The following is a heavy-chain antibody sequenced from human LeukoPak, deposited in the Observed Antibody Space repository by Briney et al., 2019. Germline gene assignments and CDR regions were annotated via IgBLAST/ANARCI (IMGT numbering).Heavy chain of an antibody. CDR3: VRGVSGRYLFDY. CDR2: INWNGGST. D-gene: IGHD3-16*02. Sequence: GGSRRLSCAASGFNFDDYGMSWVRQAPGKGLEWVSGINWNGGSTGYADSVKGRFTISRDNAKNSLYLQMNSLRAEDTALYYCVRGVSGRYLFDYWGQGTLVTVSS. J-gene: IGHJ4*02. CDR1: GFNFDDYG. V-gene: IGHV3-20*04.